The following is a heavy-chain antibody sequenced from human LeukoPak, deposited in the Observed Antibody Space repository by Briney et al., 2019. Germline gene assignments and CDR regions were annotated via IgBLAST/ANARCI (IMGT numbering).Heavy chain of an antibody. Sequence: PGASLRLSCAASGFRFSSYSMDWVRRAPGKGLEWVSSISSSSSYIYYADSVKGRFTISRDNAKHSLYLQMNSLRAEDTAVYYCASSAPSDIWGRGTMVTVSS. CDR2: ISSSSSYI. J-gene: IGHJ3*02. CDR3: ASSAPSDI. CDR1: GFRFSSYS. V-gene: IGHV3-21*01.